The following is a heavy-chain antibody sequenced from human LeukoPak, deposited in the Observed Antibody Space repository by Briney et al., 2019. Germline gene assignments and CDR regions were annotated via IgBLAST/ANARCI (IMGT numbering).Heavy chain of an antibody. D-gene: IGHD4-17*01. V-gene: IGHV4-39*02. CDR3: AGGTFDDDGDYDRGDYFDH. CDR1: GGSITSSSSY. CDR2: IYYSGLT. J-gene: IGHJ4*02. Sequence: KTSETLSLTCTVSGGSITSSSSYWGWVRQPPGKVPEWIGSIYYSGLTYDNPSLKSRVSISVDPAKNHFSLKVTSVTAADTAVYYCAGGTFDDDGDYDRGDYFDHWGQGTLVTVSS.